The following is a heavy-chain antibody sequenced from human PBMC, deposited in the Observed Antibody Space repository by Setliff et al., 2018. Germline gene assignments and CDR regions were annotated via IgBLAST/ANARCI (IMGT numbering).Heavy chain of an antibody. CDR1: GGSFSTYY. CDR3: ARDGSTYYYDSSGYLL. V-gene: IGHV4-34*01. J-gene: IGHJ3*01. CDR2: INHSGST. D-gene: IGHD3-22*01. Sequence: SETLSLTCAVYGGSFSTYYWIWIRQPPGKGLEWIGEINHSGSTYYNPSLKSRVTISVDTSKNQFSLKLSSVTAADTAVYYCARDGSTYYYDSSGYLLWGQGTMVTVSS.